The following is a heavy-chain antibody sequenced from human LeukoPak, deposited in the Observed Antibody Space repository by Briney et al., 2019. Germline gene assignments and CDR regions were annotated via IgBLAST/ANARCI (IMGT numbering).Heavy chain of an antibody. D-gene: IGHD3-3*01. CDR2: INHRGVA. CDR1: GGSFSGHY. J-gene: IGHJ6*03. V-gene: IGHV4-34*01. CDR3: ARGAVSGRFGDYFYYMDV. Sequence: PSETLSLTCAVYGGSFSGHYWNWIRQPPGKGLQWIGEINHRGVANYNPSLKSRVRISEDTSKNQFSLTVNSVTAADTALYFCARGAVSGRFGDYFYYMDVWGKGTTVTVSS.